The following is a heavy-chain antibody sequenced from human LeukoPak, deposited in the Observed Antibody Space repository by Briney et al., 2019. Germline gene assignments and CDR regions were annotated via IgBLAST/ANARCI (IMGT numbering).Heavy chain of an antibody. D-gene: IGHD1-7*01. Sequence: SVKVSCKASGYTFTSYGISWVRQAPGQGLEWMGGTANYAQKFQGRVTITAGKSTSTAYMELSSLRSEDTAVYYCARENSGTTLRSFFRPTHNWFDPGAREPWSPSPQ. CDR2: TA. CDR3: ARENSGTTLRSFFRPTHNWFDP. J-gene: IGHJ5*02. CDR1: GYTFTSYG. V-gene: IGHV1-69*06.